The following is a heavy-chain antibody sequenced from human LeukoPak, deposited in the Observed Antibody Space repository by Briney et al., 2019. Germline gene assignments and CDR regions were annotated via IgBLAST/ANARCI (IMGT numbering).Heavy chain of an antibody. Sequence: PGGSQRLSCEASGFTFSSLGTHWVRQTPGKGVEWVAFRHYNGITGKYADSVMGRFSFSRDNSKNIFYLQMNSLRVEDTAMYYCATDGGSGSFDRYFRNWGQGTLVTVSS. V-gene: IGHV3-30*02. J-gene: IGHJ1*01. D-gene: IGHD1-26*01. CDR2: RHYNGITG. CDR1: GFTFSSLG. CDR3: ATDGGSGSFDRYFRN.